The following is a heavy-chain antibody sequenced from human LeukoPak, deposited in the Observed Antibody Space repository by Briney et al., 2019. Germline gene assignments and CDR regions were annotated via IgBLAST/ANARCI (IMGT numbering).Heavy chain of an antibody. CDR2: IWYDGSNK. D-gene: IGHD3-22*01. CDR3: AKDLNGYYDSSGLFXY. J-gene: IGHJ4*01. Sequence: GGSLRLSCAASGFTFSSYGMHWVRQAPGKGLEWVAVIWYDGSNKYYADSVKGRFTISRDNSKNTLYLQMNSLRAEDTAVYYCAKDLNGYYDSSGLFXYWGXGTXVT. CDR1: GFTFSSYG. V-gene: IGHV3-33*06.